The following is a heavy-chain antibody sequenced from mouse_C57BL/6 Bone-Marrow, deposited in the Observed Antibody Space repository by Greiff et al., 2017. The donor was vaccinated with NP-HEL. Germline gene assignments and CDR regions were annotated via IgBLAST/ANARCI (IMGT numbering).Heavy chain of an antibody. D-gene: IGHD1-1*01. CDR1: GYTFTSYW. Sequence: QVQLQQPGAELVKPGASVKLSCKASGYTFTSYWMHWVKQRPGQGLEWIGMIHPNSGSTNYNEKFKSKATLTVDKSSSTAYMQLSSLTSEDSAVYYCVIITTVVGYFDYWGQGTTLTVSS. J-gene: IGHJ2*01. V-gene: IGHV1-64*01. CDR2: IHPNSGST. CDR3: VIITTVVGYFDY.